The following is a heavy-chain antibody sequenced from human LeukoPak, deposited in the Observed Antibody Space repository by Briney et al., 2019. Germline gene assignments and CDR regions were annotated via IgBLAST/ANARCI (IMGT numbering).Heavy chain of an antibody. J-gene: IGHJ5*02. CDR2: IYYSGST. V-gene: IGHV4-39*07. Sequence: SETLSLTCTVSGGSISSSSYYWGWIRQPPGKGLEWIGSIYYSGSTYYNTSLKSRVTISVDTSKNQFSLKLSSVTAADTAVYYCARARSGSGWYWFDPWGQGTLVIVSS. D-gene: IGHD6-19*01. CDR3: ARARSGSGWYWFDP. CDR1: GGSISSSSYY.